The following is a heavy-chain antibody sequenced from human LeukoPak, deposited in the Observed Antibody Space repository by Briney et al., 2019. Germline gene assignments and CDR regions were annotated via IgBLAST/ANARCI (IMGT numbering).Heavy chain of an antibody. D-gene: IGHD3-22*01. CDR2: MNPNSGNT. J-gene: IGHJ4*02. CDR3: AGSETYDSSGYYKD. V-gene: IGHV1-8*01. CDR1: GYTFTSYD. Sequence: ASVKVSCKASGYTFTSYDINWVRQATGQGLEWMGWMNPNSGNTGYAQKFQGRVTVTRNTSISTAYMELSSLRSEDTAVYYCAGSETYDSSGYYKDWGQGTLVTVSS.